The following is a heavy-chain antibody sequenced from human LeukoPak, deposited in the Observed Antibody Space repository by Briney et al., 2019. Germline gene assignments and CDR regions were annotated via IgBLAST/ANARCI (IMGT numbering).Heavy chain of an antibody. CDR2: INPSGGST. CDR3: ARGRGVLRYFDWLSRRTFDY. Sequence: GASVKVSCKASGYTFTGYYMHWVRQAPGQGLEWMGIINPSGGSTSYAQKFQGRVTMTRDMSTSTVYMELSSLRSEDTAVYYCARGRGVLRYFDWLSRRTFDYWGQGTLVTVSS. D-gene: IGHD3-9*01. CDR1: GYTFTGYY. J-gene: IGHJ4*02. V-gene: IGHV1-46*01.